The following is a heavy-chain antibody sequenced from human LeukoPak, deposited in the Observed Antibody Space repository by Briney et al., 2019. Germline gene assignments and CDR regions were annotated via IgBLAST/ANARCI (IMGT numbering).Heavy chain of an antibody. CDR2: ISYSGST. CDR1: GGSISSGGYY. D-gene: IGHD3-22*01. J-gene: IGHJ4*02. V-gene: IGHV4-31*03. Sequence: SETLSLTCTVSGGSISSGGYYWSWIRQHPGKGLEWIGYISYSGSTFYNPSLQSRVAMSLDTSKGQFSLKLSSVSAADTAVYFCAREDSSDYYSGYFDSWGQGALVTVSS. CDR3: AREDSSDYYSGYFDS.